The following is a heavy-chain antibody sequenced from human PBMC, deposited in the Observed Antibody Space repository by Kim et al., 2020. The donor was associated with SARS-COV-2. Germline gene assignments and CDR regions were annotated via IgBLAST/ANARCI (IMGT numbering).Heavy chain of an antibody. Sequence: LKSRVTISVDTSKNQFSLKLSSVTAAYTAVYYCARHHYDYVWGSYRYSMDVWGQGTTVTVSS. D-gene: IGHD3-16*02. J-gene: IGHJ6*02. V-gene: IGHV4-59*08. CDR3: ARHHYDYVWGSYRYSMDV.